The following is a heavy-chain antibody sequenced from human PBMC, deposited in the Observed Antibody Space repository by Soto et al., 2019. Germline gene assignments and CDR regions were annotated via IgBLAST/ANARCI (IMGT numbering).Heavy chain of an antibody. Sequence: SETLSLTCTVSCGSISNANYYWSWIRHHPGKGLEWIGYIYYSGSTNYNPSLKSRVTISVDTSKNQFSLKLSSVTAADTAVYYCARGWTYGMDVWGQGTTVTVSS. CDR1: CGSISNANYY. V-gene: IGHV4-61*01. J-gene: IGHJ6*02. CDR2: IYYSGST. CDR3: ARGWTYGMDV.